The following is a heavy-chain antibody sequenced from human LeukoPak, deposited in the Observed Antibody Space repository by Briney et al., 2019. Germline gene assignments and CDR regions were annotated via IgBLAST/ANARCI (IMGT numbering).Heavy chain of an antibody. J-gene: IGHJ6*02. D-gene: IGHD4-11*01. CDR2: SSYDGSNR. V-gene: IGHV3-30*03. CDR3: ARGSAYSDYYYYGMDV. Sequence: GGSLRLSCVASGLTLNSYGMRWVRQAPGKGLEWLAVSSYDGSNRFHADSVKGRFTISRDNSKNTLYLQMNSLRPEDTADYYCARGSAYSDYYYYGMDVWGQGTTVTVS. CDR1: GLTLNSYG.